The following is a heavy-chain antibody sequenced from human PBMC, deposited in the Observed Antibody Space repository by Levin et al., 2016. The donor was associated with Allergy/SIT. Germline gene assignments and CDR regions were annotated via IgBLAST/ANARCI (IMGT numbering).Heavy chain of an antibody. D-gene: IGHD2-2*01. CDR3: AREEGSTSSPYYYYGMDV. CDR2: IYYSGST. J-gene: IGHJ6*02. Sequence: PGKGLEWIGYIYYSGSTYYNPSLKSRVTISVDTSKNQFSLKLSSVTAADTAVYYCAREEGSTSSPYYYYGMDVWGQGTTVTVSS. V-gene: IGHV4-31*02.